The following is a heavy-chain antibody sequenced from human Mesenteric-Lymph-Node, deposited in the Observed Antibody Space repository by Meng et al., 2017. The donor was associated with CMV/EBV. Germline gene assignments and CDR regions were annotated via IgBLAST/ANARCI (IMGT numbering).Heavy chain of an antibody. D-gene: IGHD3-22*01. CDR1: AFTFTDYA. CDR3: ARDASRAYDSSGYYLPFGYYGMDV. V-gene: IGHV3-NL1*01. J-gene: IGHJ6*02. CDR2: IYSGGST. Sequence: GESLKISCAASAFTFTDYALHWVRQAPGKGLEWVSVIYSGGSTYYADSVKGRFTISRDNSKNTLYLQMNSLRAEDTAVYYCARDASRAYDSSGYYLPFGYYGMDVWGQGTTVTVSS.